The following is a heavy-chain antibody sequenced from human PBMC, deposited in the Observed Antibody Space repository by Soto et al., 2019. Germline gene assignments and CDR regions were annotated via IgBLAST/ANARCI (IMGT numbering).Heavy chain of an antibody. J-gene: IGHJ6*02. CDR2: VYYTETT. D-gene: IGHD2-15*01. V-gene: IGHV4-39*01. CDR1: SGSITNSRYY. Sequence: KASETLSLTCTVSSGSITNSRYYWGWIRQPPGKGLQWIGSVYYTETTHYNPSLKSRVSISIERSKNQFSLRLTSVTAADTATYYCARLGCGGGSCYNVEFYAMDVWGQGTTVTVSS. CDR3: ARLGCGGGSCYNVEFYAMDV.